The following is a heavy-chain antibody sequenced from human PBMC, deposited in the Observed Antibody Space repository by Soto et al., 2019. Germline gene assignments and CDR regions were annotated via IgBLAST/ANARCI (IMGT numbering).Heavy chain of an antibody. CDR2: ISGGGGGST. J-gene: IGHJ4*02. CDR1: GFTFRSYA. V-gene: IGHV3-23*01. CDR3: AQDTYYHDTSGYYTFDY. D-gene: IGHD3-22*01. Sequence: GGSLRLSCAASGFTFRSYAMSWVRQAPGKGLEWVSAISGGGGGSTFYADSVKGRFTISRDNSKNTLDLQMNSLRVEDTAVFYCAQDTYYHDTSGYYTFDYWGQGALVTVSS.